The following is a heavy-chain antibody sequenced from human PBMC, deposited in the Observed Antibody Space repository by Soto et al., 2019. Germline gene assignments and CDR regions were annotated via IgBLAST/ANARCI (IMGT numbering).Heavy chain of an antibody. J-gene: IGHJ4*02. CDR3: ARLLRYCSDDSCDY. Sequence: ASVKVSCKASGYPFTSYAIHWVRQAPGQRLEWMGWINGGSGKTKYSQRFQGRVTFTRDTSASTAYMELSGLRSEGTAVYYCARLLRYCSDDSCDYWGQGTLVTVSS. V-gene: IGHV1-3*01. CDR1: GYPFTSYA. CDR2: INGGSGKT. D-gene: IGHD2-15*01.